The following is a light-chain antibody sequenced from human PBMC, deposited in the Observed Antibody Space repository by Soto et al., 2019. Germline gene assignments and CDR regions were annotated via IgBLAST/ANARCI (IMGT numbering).Light chain of an antibody. CDR2: DGF. CDR3: QQYHTSWT. Sequence: DIQMTQSPSTLSASVGDRVTITCRASQSISRWLAWYQQKPGKAPNLLIHDGFSLESGVPSRFSGSGSGTECTLTITSLQPDDFATYYCQQYHTSWTFGQGTRVEI. V-gene: IGKV1-5*01. J-gene: IGKJ1*01. CDR1: QSISRW.